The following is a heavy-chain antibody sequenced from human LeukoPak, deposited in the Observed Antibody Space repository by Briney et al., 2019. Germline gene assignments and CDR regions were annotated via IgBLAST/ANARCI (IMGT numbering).Heavy chain of an antibody. D-gene: IGHD3-10*01. CDR3: ARFTMVRETTDY. J-gene: IGHJ4*02. CDR1: GFTFSSYA. Sequence: GGSLRLSCAASGFTFSSYAMSWVRQAPGKGLEWVSAISGSGGSTYYADSVKGRFTISRDNAKNSLYLQMNSLRAEDTAVYYCARFTMVRETTDYWGQGTLVTVSS. V-gene: IGHV3-23*01. CDR2: ISGSGGST.